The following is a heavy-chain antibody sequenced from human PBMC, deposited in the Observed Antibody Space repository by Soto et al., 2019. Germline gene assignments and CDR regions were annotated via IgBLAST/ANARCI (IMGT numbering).Heavy chain of an antibody. J-gene: IGHJ5*02. Sequence: QVQLVQSGAEVKKPGPSVKVSCKASGGTFSSYAISWVRQAPGQGLEWMGGIIPIFGTANYAQKFQGRVTITADESTSTAYMELSSLRSEDTAVYYCARAGTYCGGDCYSTWFDPWGQGTLVTVSS. CDR3: ARAGTYCGGDCYSTWFDP. V-gene: IGHV1-69*12. CDR1: GGTFSSYA. D-gene: IGHD2-21*02. CDR2: IIPIFGTA.